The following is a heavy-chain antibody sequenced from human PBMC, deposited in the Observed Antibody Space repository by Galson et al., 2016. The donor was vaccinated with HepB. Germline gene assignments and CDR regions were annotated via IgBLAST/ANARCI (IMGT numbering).Heavy chain of an antibody. Sequence: SLRLSCAASGFTFSDYGMHWVRQAPGKGLEWVAVIWYDGSNEDYADSVKGRFTIYRDNSRNTMYLQMNSLRAEDTAVYYCARDLSGYGSGADFDCWGQGTLVTVSS. CDR3: ARDLSGYGSGADFDC. CDR2: IWYDGSNE. D-gene: IGHD5-12*01. V-gene: IGHV3-33*01. CDR1: GFTFSDYG. J-gene: IGHJ4*02.